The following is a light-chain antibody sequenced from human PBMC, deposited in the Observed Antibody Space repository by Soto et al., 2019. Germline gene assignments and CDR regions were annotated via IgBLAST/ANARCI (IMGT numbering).Light chain of an antibody. CDR3: QQSYSTQPT. CDR2: AAS. CDR1: QSISSY. Sequence: DIQMTQSPSSLSASVGDRVTITCRASQSISSYLNWYQQKPGKAPKLLIYAASSLQSGVPSRFSGSGSGTDFTLTISSLQPEDFATYYCQQSYSTQPTFGGGTKVEIK. V-gene: IGKV1-39*01. J-gene: IGKJ4*01.